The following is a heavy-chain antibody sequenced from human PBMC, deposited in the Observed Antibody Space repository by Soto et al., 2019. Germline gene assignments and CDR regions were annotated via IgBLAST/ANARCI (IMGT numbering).Heavy chain of an antibody. CDR1: GFTFDDYA. D-gene: IGHD6-19*01. V-gene: IGHV3-9*01. CDR3: AKDNPPNSSGWYGGEFDY. J-gene: IGHJ4*02. Sequence: EVQLVESGGGLVQPGRSLRLSCAASGFTFDDYAMHWVRQAPGKGLEWVSGISWNSGSIGYADSVKGRFTISRDNAKKSLYLQMNGLRAEDTALYYCAKDNPPNSSGWYGGEFDYWGQGTLVTVSS. CDR2: ISWNSGSI.